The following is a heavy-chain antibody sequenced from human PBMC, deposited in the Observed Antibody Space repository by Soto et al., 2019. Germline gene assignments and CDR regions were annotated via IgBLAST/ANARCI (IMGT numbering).Heavy chain of an antibody. V-gene: IGHV1-2*02. Sequence: ASVKVSCKASGYTFTGYYMHWVRQAPGQGLEWMGWINPNSGGTNYAQKFRGRVTMTRDTSISTAYMELSRPRSDDTAVYYCARETPMITFGGVTANWFDPWGQGTLVTVSS. CDR1: GYTFTGYY. J-gene: IGHJ5*02. CDR3: ARETPMITFGGVTANWFDP. D-gene: IGHD3-16*01. CDR2: INPNSGGT.